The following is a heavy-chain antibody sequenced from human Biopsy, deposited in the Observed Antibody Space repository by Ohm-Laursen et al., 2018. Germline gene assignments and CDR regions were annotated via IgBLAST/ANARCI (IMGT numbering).Heavy chain of an antibody. CDR3: ASGDIGGIGLDV. V-gene: IGHV1-69*04. Sequence: ASVKVSCKASGDTFTTSAISWVRQVPGQGLDWMGRIIPILGTIDYGQNFQGRVTIRADTSTTFLELTSLRYDDTAVYYCASGDIGGIGLDVWGLGTTVTVSS. D-gene: IGHD3-10*01. CDR1: GDTFTTSA. J-gene: IGHJ6*02. CDR2: IIPILGTI.